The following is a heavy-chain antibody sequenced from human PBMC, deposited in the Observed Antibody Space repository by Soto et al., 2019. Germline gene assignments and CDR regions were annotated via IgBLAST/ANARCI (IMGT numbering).Heavy chain of an antibody. CDR1: GGSISSYY. D-gene: IGHD5-12*01. CDR2: IYYSGST. J-gene: IGHJ4*02. CDR3: ARSGLGDGYNFYYFDY. V-gene: IGHV4-59*01. Sequence: QVQLQESGPGLVKPSETLSLTCTVSGGSISSYYWSWIRQPPGKGLEWIGYIYYSGSTNYNPSLKRRVTISVDTSKNQFSLKLSSVTAADTAVYYCARSGLGDGYNFYYFDYWGQGTLVTVSS.